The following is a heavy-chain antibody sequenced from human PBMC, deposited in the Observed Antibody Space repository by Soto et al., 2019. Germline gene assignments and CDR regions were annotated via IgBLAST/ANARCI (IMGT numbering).Heavy chain of an antibody. Sequence: SETLSLTCTVSGVSISNSSYYWGWIRRPPGKGLEWIGTIYYSGIIYYNPSLKSRVTISVDTSKNQFSLKLTSVTAADTAVYYCARHGSNWGQGTMVTVYS. CDR3: ARHGSN. CDR1: GVSISNSSYY. CDR2: IYYSGII. V-gene: IGHV4-39*01. J-gene: IGHJ4*02.